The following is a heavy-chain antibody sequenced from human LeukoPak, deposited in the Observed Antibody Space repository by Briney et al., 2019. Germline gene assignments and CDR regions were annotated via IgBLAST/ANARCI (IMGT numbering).Heavy chain of an antibody. D-gene: IGHD2-15*01. CDR2: ISGSGGST. V-gene: IGHV3-23*01. Sequence: GGSLRLSCAASGFTFSSYAMSWVRQAPGKGLEWVSGISGSGGSTYYADSVKGRFTISRDNSKNTLYLQMNSLRAEDTAVYYCAKDGPEVVVAANDWFDPWGQGTLVTVSS. CDR3: AKDGPEVVVAANDWFDP. J-gene: IGHJ5*02. CDR1: GFTFSSYA.